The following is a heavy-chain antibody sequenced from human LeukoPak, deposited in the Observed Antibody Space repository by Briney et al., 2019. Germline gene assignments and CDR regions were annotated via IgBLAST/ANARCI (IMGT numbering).Heavy chain of an antibody. Sequence: ASVKVSCKASGYTFTSYGISWVRQAPGQGLEWMGWISAYNGNTNYAQKLQGRVTMTRDTSTSTVYMELSSLRSEDTAVYYCAAGLFLEWLFPFDYWGQGTLVTVSS. CDR3: AAGLFLEWLFPFDY. CDR1: GYTFTSYG. CDR2: ISAYNGNT. J-gene: IGHJ4*02. V-gene: IGHV1-18*01. D-gene: IGHD3-3*01.